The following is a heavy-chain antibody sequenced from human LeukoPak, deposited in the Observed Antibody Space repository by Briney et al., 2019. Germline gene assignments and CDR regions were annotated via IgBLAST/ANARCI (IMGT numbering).Heavy chain of an antibody. CDR3: ARSDYYGSGNFDY. CDR1: GGSVSRYY. Sequence: SETLSLTCAVSGGSVSRYYWTWIRQPPGKGLEWIGYIYYSGSTNYNPSLKSRVTISVDTSKNQFSLKLSSVTAADTAVYYCARSDYYGSGNFDYWGQGTLVTVSS. D-gene: IGHD3-10*01. J-gene: IGHJ4*02. CDR2: IYYSGST. V-gene: IGHV4-59*02.